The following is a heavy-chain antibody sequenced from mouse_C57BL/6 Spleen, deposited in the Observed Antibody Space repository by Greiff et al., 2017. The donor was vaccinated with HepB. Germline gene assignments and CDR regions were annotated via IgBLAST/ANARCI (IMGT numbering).Heavy chain of an antibody. J-gene: IGHJ3*01. D-gene: IGHD3-3*01. CDR3: ARDAQPAWFAY. V-gene: IGHV7-1*01. CDR1: GFTFSDFY. Sequence: EVMLVESGGGLVQSGRSLRLSCATSGFTFSDFYMEWVRQAPGKGLEWIAASRNKANDYTTEYSASVKGRFIVSRDTSQSILYLQMNALRAEDTAIYYCARDAQPAWFAYWGQGTLVTVSA. CDR2: SRNKANDYTT.